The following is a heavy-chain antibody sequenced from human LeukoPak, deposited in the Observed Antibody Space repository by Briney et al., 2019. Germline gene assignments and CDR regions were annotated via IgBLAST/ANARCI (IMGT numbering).Heavy chain of an antibody. J-gene: IGHJ6*02. CDR3: ARGRGYSSGWGHYYHGMDV. V-gene: IGHV4-39*02. CDR1: GGSISSSSAY. D-gene: IGHD6-19*01. CDR2: IYYSKNT. Sequence: PSETLSLTCTVSGGSISSSSAYWGWIRQPPGKGLEWIGSIYYSKNTYYSPSLKSRVTISADTSKNQFSLTLGSVSATDTAVYYCARGRGYSSGWGHYYHGMDVWGQGTTVTVSS.